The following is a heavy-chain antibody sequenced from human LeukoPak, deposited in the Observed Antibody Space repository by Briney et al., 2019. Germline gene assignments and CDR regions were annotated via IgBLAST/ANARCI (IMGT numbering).Heavy chain of an antibody. D-gene: IGHD5-18*01. CDR1: GFTFSTYG. J-gene: IGHJ4*02. CDR2: IRYDGSNK. Sequence: PGRSLRLSCAASGFTFSTYGMHWVRQAPGKGLEWVAFIRYDGSNKYYADSVKGRFTIPRDNSKNTLYLQMNSLRAEDTAVYYCAKDSIGYSYGKYYFDYWGQGTLVTVSS. CDR3: AKDSIGYSYGKYYFDY. V-gene: IGHV3-30*02.